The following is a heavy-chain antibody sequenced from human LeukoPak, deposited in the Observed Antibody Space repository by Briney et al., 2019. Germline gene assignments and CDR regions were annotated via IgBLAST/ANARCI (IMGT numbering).Heavy chain of an antibody. CDR3: ARHSSGSYYTY. V-gene: IGHV3-7*01. J-gene: IGHJ4*02. CDR1: GFTFNSSW. CDR2: IKQDGSDK. D-gene: IGHD3-10*01. Sequence: GSLRLSCSASGFTFNSSWMSWVRQASGKGLEWVAHIKQDGSDKYYVDSVKGRFTISRDNAKNSLYLQLNSLRVEDTAMYYCARHSSGSYYTYWGQGTLVTVSS.